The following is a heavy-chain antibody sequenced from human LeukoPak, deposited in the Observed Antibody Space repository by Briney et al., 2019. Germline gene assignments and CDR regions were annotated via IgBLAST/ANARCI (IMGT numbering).Heavy chain of an antibody. V-gene: IGHV3-33*01. CDR1: GFTFSSYC. CDR3: ARDVREVPAASYFDF. J-gene: IGHJ4*02. Sequence: GGSLRLSCAASGFTFSSYCMPWVRQAPGKGLEWVAVIWYDGSNKYYADSVKGRFTISRDNSKNTLHLQMNSLRAEDTAVYYCARDVREVPAASYFDFWGQGTLVTVSS. CDR2: IWYDGSNK. D-gene: IGHD2-2*01.